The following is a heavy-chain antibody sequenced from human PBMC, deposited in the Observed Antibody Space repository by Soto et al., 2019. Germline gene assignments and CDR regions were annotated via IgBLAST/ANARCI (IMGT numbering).Heavy chain of an antibody. Sequence: QITLKESGPTLVKPTQTLTLTCTFSGFSLSTTTVGVGWFRQTPGKALEWLALIYWDDDRRYSPSLKSRLTITKDTPKNQVVLTMTNMDPVDTATYFCAHTLFKCTGGNSCYSSLDYWGQGTLVTVSS. D-gene: IGHD2-8*02. CDR2: IYWDDDR. V-gene: IGHV2-5*02. CDR1: GFSLSTTTVG. J-gene: IGHJ4*02. CDR3: AHTLFKCTGGNSCYSSLDY.